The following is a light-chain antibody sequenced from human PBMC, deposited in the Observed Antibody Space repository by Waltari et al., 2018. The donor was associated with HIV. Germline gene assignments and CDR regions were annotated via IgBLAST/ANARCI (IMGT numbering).Light chain of an antibody. J-gene: IGLJ1*01. CDR1: SSALGSYDL. V-gene: IGLV2-23*02. CDR3: CSYASGSTFV. Sequence: QSALTQPASVSGSPGQSITISCTGTSSALGSYDLVPWYQQHPGKAPKVMIYEVSKRPSGVSNRFSGSKSGNTASLIISGLQAEDEADYYCCSYASGSTFVFGTGTKVTVL. CDR2: EVS.